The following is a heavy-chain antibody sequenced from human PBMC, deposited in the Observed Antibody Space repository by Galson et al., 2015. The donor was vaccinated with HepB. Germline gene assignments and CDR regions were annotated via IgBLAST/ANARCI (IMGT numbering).Heavy chain of an antibody. CDR3: ARAADGAFDI. V-gene: IGHV3-33*01. CDR2: IWYDGSNK. Sequence: SLRLSCAASGFTFSSYVMQWVRQAPGKGLEWVAVIWYDGSNKDYADSVKGRFTISRDNSKNTLYLQMNSLRAEDTAVYYCARAADGAFDIWGQGTMVTVSS. CDR1: GFTFSSYV. J-gene: IGHJ3*02.